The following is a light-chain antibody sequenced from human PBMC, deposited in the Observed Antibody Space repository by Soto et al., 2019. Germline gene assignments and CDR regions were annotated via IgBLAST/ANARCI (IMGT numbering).Light chain of an antibody. V-gene: IGLV2-8*01. CDR1: SSDVGGYNY. Sequence: QSALTQPPSASGSLGQSVTISCTGTSSDVGGYNYVSWYQQHPGKAPKVMIYEVNKRPSGVPDRFSGSKSGNTASLTVSGLQAEDEADYYCSSYAGSNNWVFGGGTSSPS. CDR2: EVN. J-gene: IGLJ3*02. CDR3: SSYAGSNNWV.